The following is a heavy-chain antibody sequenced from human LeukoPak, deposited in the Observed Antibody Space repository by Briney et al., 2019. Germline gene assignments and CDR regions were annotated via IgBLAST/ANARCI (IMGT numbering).Heavy chain of an antibody. CDR3: ARGRLLGGIRVDAFDI. V-gene: IGHV1-69*01. Sequence: SVKVSCKASGCTFSSYAISWVRQAPGQGLEWMGGIIPIFGTANYAQKFQGRVTITADESTSTAYMELSSLRSEDTAVYYCARGRLLGGIRVDAFDIWGQGTMVTVSS. D-gene: IGHD2/OR15-2a*01. CDR1: GCTFSSYA. CDR2: IIPIFGTA. J-gene: IGHJ3*02.